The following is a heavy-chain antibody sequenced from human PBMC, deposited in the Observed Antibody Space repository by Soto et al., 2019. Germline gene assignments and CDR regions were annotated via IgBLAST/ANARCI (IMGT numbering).Heavy chain of an antibody. V-gene: IGHV3-49*04. D-gene: IGHD1-26*01. Sequence: GGSLGLSFTTSGYNFDDYALTWVRQAPGRWLEWVTFIRSKPAGGTAEYAASVKGRFTFSRDASRSMAYLQMNSLTTEDTGIYFCSRIGPGAATRWFFDSWGPGTQVTVSS. CDR3: SRIGPGAATRWFFDS. J-gene: IGHJ4*02. CDR1: GYNFDDYA. CDR2: IRSKPAGGTA.